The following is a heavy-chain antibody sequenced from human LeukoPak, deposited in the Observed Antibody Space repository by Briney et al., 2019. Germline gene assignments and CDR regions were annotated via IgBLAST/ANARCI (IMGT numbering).Heavy chain of an antibody. V-gene: IGHV3-20*04. J-gene: IGHJ4*02. D-gene: IGHD3-3*01. CDR3: VKDSNYDFWSGYYKGFDN. CDR2: ISRDGGRT. CDR1: GFTFDDYG. Sequence: GSLRLSCAASGFTSGFTFDDYGMHWVRQVPGKGLEWVSGISRDGGRTGYADSVQGRFTISRDNSRNSLHLQMNSLRVEDTAFYYCVKDSNYDFWSGYYKGFDNWGQGTLVTVSS.